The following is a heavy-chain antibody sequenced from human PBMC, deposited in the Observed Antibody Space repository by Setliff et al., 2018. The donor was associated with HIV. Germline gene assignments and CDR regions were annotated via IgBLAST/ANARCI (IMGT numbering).Heavy chain of an antibody. CDR3: ARGFDYAQRPPLYYFDY. CDR1: GGYISSGYYY. Sequence: SETLSLTCTVSGGYISSGYYYWSWIPQHPGKGLEWIGYIYYSGNPFYNPSLRSRVTISLDTSKNQFSLKLSSVTAADTAVYYCARGFDYAQRPPLYYFDYWGQGTLVTVSS. J-gene: IGHJ4*02. V-gene: IGHV4-31*03. D-gene: IGHD2-2*01. CDR2: IYYSGNP.